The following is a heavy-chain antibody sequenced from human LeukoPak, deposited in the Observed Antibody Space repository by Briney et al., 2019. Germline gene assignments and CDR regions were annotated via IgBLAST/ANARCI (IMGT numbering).Heavy chain of an antibody. CDR1: GGSISSATYY. CDR2: IYYSGST. J-gene: IGHJ4*02. CDR3: ASGRGWVDY. V-gene: IGHV4-61*01. Sequence: PSETLSLTCTVSGGSISSATYYWSWIRQPPGKGLEWIGYIYYSGSTNYNPSLKSRVTISVDTSKNQFSLKLSSVTAADTAVYYCASGRGWVDYWGQGTLVTVSS. D-gene: IGHD1-26*01.